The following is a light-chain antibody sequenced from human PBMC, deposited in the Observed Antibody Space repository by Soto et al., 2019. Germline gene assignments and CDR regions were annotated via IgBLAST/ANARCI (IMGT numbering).Light chain of an antibody. Sequence: EVVLTQSPGTLSLSPGERATLSCRASQSVDSSTLAWYQQKPGQAPRLLISGASKRATGTPDMFSGSGSGTDVTLTISRLEPEDFAVYSCQHFDDSLTCGSGTKVEIK. J-gene: IGKJ4*01. CDR3: QHFDDSLT. V-gene: IGKV3-20*01. CDR2: GAS. CDR1: QSVDSST.